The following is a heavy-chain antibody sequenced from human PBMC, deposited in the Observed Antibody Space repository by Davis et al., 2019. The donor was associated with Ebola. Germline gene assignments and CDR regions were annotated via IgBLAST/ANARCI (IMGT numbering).Heavy chain of an antibody. CDR2: IYHSGST. Sequence: SETLSLTCAVSGGSISSSNWWSWVRQPPGKGLEWIGEIYHSGSTNYNPSLKSRVTISVDKSKNQFSLKLSSVTATDTAVYYCARDRWGGGGDWFDPWGQGTLVTVSS. CDR1: GGSISSSNW. D-gene: IGHD3-10*01. CDR3: ARDRWGGGGDWFDP. V-gene: IGHV4-4*02. J-gene: IGHJ5*02.